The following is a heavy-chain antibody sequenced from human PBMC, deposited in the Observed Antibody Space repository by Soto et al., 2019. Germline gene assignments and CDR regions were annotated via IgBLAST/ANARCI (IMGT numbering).Heavy chain of an antibody. J-gene: IGHJ6*02. Sequence: EVQLLESGGGLVQPGGSLRLSCAASGFTFSKYAMSWVRQAPGKGLEWVSAISASGGSTYYADSVRGRFTISRDNSKNTLYLQMYSLRAEDTAVYYCAKEMYSSGAYYFYFGMDVWGQATTVTVSS. CDR2: ISASGGST. CDR3: AKEMYSSGAYYFYFGMDV. CDR1: GFTFSKYA. D-gene: IGHD6-25*01. V-gene: IGHV3-23*01.